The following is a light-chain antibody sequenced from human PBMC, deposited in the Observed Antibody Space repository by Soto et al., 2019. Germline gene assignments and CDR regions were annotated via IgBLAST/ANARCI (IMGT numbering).Light chain of an antibody. CDR2: SAS. V-gene: IGKV1-9*01. CDR3: QQFYRHPLT. CDR1: QGITSY. Sequence: IQSTPSPSSMSASVGDRVTITCRASQGITSYLAWYQQRLGKAPGLPIYSASTLQCGVPSRFSRSVYGTGFSLTISNLQPEDFVTYYCQQFYRHPLTVGVGT. J-gene: IGKJ4*01.